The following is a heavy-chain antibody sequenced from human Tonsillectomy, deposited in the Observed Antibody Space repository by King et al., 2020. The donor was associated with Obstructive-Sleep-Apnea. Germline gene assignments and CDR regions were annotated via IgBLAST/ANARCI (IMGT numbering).Heavy chain of an antibody. CDR2: ISYDGSNK. CDR3: ASSAVAYWYFDY. CDR1: GFTFSSYA. D-gene: IGHD6-19*01. V-gene: IGHV3-30*04. Sequence: VQLVESGGGVVQPGRSLRLSCAASGFTFSSYAMHWVRQAPGKGLEWVAVISYDGSNKYYADSVKGRFTISRDNSKNTLYLQMNSLRAEDTAVYYCASSAVAYWYFDYWGQGTLVTVSS. J-gene: IGHJ4*02.